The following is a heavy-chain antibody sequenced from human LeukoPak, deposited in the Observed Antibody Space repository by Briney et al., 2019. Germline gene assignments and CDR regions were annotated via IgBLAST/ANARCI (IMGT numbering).Heavy chain of an antibody. J-gene: IGHJ3*02. CDR2: ISSSGSTI. CDR3: AKDGEMATITTYDSDAFDI. Sequence: PGGSLRLSCAASGFTFSDYYMSWIRQAPGKGLEWVSYISSSGSTIYYADSVKGRFTISRDNAKNSLYLQMNSLRAEDTAVYYCAKDGEMATITTYDSDAFDIWGQGTMVTVSS. D-gene: IGHD5-24*01. V-gene: IGHV3-11*01. CDR1: GFTFSDYY.